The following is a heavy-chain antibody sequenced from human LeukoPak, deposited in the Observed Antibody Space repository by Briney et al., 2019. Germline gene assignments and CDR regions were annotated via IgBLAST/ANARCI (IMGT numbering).Heavy chain of an antibody. V-gene: IGHV5-51*01. CDR1: GYTFTTYW. CDR2: IYPGDSDT. J-gene: IGHJ4*02. CDR3: ARRQGCSSTSCPPDS. D-gene: IGHD2-2*01. Sequence: GESLKISCRGSGYTFTTYWIGWVRQLPGKGLEWRGIIYPGDSDTRYSPSFQGQVTMSADKSINTAYLQWSSLKASDTAMYYCARRQGCSSTSCPPDSWGQGTLVTVSS.